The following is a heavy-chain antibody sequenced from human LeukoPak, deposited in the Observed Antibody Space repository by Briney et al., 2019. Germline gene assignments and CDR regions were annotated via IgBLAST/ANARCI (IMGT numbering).Heavy chain of an antibody. Sequence: SVKVSCKASGGTFSSYAISWVRQAPGQGLEWMGGIIPIFGTANYAQKFQGRVTITRDTSASTAYMELSSLRSEDTAVYYCARDDYGGDWFDPWGQGTLVTVSS. J-gene: IGHJ5*02. CDR2: IIPIFGTA. V-gene: IGHV1-69*05. CDR1: GGTFSSYA. CDR3: ARDDYGGDWFDP. D-gene: IGHD4-17*01.